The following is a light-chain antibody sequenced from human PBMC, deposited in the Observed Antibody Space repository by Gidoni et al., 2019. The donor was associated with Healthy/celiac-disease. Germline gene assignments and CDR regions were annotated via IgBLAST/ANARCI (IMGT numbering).Light chain of an antibody. CDR1: SSNIGAGYD. CDR2: GNS. V-gene: IGLV1-40*01. CDR3: QSYDSSLSGHVV. Sequence: QPVLTQPPPVSGAPGQRVTISCTGSSSNIGAGYDVHWYQQLPGTAPKLLIYGNSNRPSGVPDRFSGSKSGTSASLAITGLQAEDEADYYCQSYDSSLSGHVVFGGGTKLTVL. J-gene: IGLJ2*01.